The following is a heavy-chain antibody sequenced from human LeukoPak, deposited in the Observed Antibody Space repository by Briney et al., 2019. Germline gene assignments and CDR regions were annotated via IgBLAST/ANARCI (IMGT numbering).Heavy chain of an antibody. CDR3: ARGRGVVGATTKGYAFDI. CDR1: GFTFSDYY. Sequence: GGSLRLSCAASGFTFSDYYMSWIRQAPGKGLEWVSYISSSGSTIYYADSVKGRFTISRDNAKNSLYLQMDSLRAEDTAVYYCARGRGVVGATTKGYAFDIWGQGTMVTVSS. CDR2: ISSSGSTI. D-gene: IGHD1-26*01. V-gene: IGHV3-11*01. J-gene: IGHJ3*02.